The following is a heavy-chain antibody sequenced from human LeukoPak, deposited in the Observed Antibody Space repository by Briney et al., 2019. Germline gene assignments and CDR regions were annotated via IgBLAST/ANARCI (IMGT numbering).Heavy chain of an antibody. Sequence: SETLSLTCTVSGYSISSGYYWGWIRQPPGKGLEWIGSIYHSGSTHYNPSLKSRVTISVDTSKNQFSLNLSSVTAADTAVYYCARQEIGLRSFDPWGQGTLVTVSS. CDR2: IYHSGST. D-gene: IGHD3/OR15-3a*01. V-gene: IGHV4-38-2*02. CDR3: ARQEIGLRSFDP. CDR1: GYSISSGYY. J-gene: IGHJ5*02.